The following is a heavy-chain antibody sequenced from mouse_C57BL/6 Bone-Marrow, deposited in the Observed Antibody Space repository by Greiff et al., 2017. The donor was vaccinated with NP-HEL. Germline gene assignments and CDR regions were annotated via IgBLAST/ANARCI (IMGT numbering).Heavy chain of an antibody. CDR1: GFTFTDYY. J-gene: IGHJ4*01. Sequence: EVKLMESGGGLVQPGGSLSLSCAASGFTFTDYYMSWVRQPPGKALEWLGFIRNKANGYTTEYSASVKGRFTISRDNSQSILYLQMNALRAEDSATYYCARSAYYYGSSYDYAMDYWGQGTSVTVSS. V-gene: IGHV7-3*01. CDR2: IRNKANGYTT. D-gene: IGHD1-1*01. CDR3: ARSAYYYGSSYDYAMDY.